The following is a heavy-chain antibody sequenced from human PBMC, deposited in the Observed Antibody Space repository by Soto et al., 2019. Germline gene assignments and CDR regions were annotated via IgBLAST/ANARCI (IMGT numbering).Heavy chain of an antibody. CDR1: GFTFSAYT. V-gene: IGHV3-30-3*01. D-gene: IGHD1-26*01. CDR3: ARDGYSGRSDGFDI. J-gene: IGHJ3*02. CDR2: ISYDGNNE. Sequence: QVQLVESGGGVVQPGRSLRLSCAASGFTFSAYTMHWVRQPPGKGLEWVAVISYDGNNERYTDPVKGRFTGSIDNSMSTLELKRNSLKSEDTAVYYWARDGYSGRSDGFDIWGQGTRVTVSS.